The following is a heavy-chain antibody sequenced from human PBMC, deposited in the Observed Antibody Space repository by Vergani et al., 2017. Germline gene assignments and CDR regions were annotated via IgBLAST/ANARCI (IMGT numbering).Heavy chain of an antibody. D-gene: IGHD3-10*01. CDR2: INHSGST. Sequence: QVQLQQWGAGLLKPSETLSLTCAVYGGSFSGYYWSWIRQPPGKGLEWIGEINHSGSTNYNPSLKSRVTISVDTSKNQFSLKLSSVTAADTAVYSCARGNRKMTMVRGVIPHFDYWGQGTLVIVSS. CDR1: GGSFSGYY. CDR3: ARGNRKMTMVRGVIPHFDY. V-gene: IGHV4-34*01. J-gene: IGHJ4*02.